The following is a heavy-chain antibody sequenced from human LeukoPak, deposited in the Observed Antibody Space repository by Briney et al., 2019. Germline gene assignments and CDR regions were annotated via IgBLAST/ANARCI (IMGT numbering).Heavy chain of an antibody. J-gene: IGHJ3*02. Sequence: GGSLRLSCAASGSTFSNSGMHWVRQAPGKGLEWVAFIRYDGNENFYGDPVKGRFTISRDNSKNTLYLQMNSLRAEDTAVYYCARIYSGSYYPAFDIWGQGTMVTVSS. CDR1: GSTFSNSG. CDR2: IRYDGNEN. V-gene: IGHV3-30*02. D-gene: IGHD1-26*01. CDR3: ARIYSGSYYPAFDI.